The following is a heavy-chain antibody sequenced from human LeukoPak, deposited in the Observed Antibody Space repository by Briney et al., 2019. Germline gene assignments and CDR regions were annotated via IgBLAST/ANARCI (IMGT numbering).Heavy chain of an antibody. CDR3: ARRNYGSESYSRLDY. D-gene: IGHD3-10*01. J-gene: IGHJ4*02. CDR1: GFTFSSYW. Sequence: PGGSLRLSCAASGFTFSSYWVSWVRQAPGKGLEWVANIKQDGSEKYYVDSVKGRFTISRDNAKNSLYLQMNSLRAEDTAVYYCARRNYGSESYSRLDYWGQGSLFTVSS. V-gene: IGHV3-7*01. CDR2: IKQDGSEK.